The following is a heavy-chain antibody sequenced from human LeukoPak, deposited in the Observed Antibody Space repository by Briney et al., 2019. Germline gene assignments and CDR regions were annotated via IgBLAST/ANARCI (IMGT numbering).Heavy chain of an antibody. J-gene: IGHJ4*02. CDR2: ISAYNGNT. V-gene: IGHV1-18*01. Sequence: ASVKVSCKASGYTFTSYGISWVRQAPGQGLEWMGWISAYNGNTNYAQKLQGRVTMTTDTSTSTAYMELRSLRSDDTAVYYCATNHGPIISAPHLDYWGQGTLVTVSS. CDR1: GYTFTSYG. D-gene: IGHD3-10*01. CDR3: ATNHGPIISAPHLDY.